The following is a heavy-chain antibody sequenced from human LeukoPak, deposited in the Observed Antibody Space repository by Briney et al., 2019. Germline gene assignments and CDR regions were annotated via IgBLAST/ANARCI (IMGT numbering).Heavy chain of an antibody. Sequence: PGGSLRLSCAASGFTFSNYNMNWVRQAPGKGLEWISYIARSSSPIYDADSVKGRFTISRDNAKNSLYVQMNSLRAEDTAVYYCSTGSGHAFDIWGRGTMVTVSS. D-gene: IGHD3-10*01. J-gene: IGHJ3*02. CDR2: IARSSSPI. CDR3: STGSGHAFDI. V-gene: IGHV3-48*01. CDR1: GFTFSNYN.